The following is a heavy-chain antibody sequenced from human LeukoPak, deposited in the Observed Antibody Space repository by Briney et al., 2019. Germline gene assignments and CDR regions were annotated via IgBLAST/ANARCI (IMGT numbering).Heavy chain of an antibody. D-gene: IGHD3-10*01. CDR2: ISYDGSNK. Sequence: GGSLRLSCAASGFTFSSYGMHWVRQAPGKGLEWVAVISYDGSNKYYADSVKGRFTISRDNSKNTLYLQMNSLRAEDTAVYYCAKEITMVRGVKSTYYFDYWGQGTLVTVSS. J-gene: IGHJ4*02. V-gene: IGHV3-30*18. CDR3: AKEITMVRGVKSTYYFDY. CDR1: GFTFSSYG.